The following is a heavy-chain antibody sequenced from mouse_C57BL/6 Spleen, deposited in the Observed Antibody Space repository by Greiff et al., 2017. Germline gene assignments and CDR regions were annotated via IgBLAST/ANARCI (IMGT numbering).Heavy chain of an antibody. CDR1: GFSLTSYG. J-gene: IGHJ1*03. Sequence: VQRVESGPGLVQPSQSLSITCTVSGFSLTSYGVHWVRQSPGKGLEWLGVIGSGGSTDYNAAFISRLSISKDNSKCQVFFNMNSLQADDTAICWCASEGFDVWGTGTTVTVSS. CDR2: IGSGGST. V-gene: IGHV2-2*01. CDR3: ASEGFDV.